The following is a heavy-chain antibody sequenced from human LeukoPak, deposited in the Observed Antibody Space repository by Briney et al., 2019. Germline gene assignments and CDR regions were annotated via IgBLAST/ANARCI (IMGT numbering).Heavy chain of an antibody. D-gene: IGHD1-26*01. Sequence: SGGSLRLSCEASGFTFSNYGMHWVRQAPGKGLEWVAFIRYDGSDKYYADSVKGRFTISRDTSKNTLYLQMNSLRVEDTALYYCAKGTWDSDYWGQGTLVIVSS. CDR3: AKGTWDSDY. V-gene: IGHV3-30*02. CDR2: IRYDGSDK. J-gene: IGHJ4*02. CDR1: GFTFSNYG.